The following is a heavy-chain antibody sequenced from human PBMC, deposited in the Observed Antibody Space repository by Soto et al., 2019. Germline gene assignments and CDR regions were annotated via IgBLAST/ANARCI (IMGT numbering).Heavy chain of an antibody. J-gene: IGHJ3*02. V-gene: IGHV4-28*01. Sequence: QVQLQESGPGLVKPSDTLSLTCAVSGYSISSSNWWGWIRQPPGKGLEWIGYIYYSGSTYYNPSLKSRVTVSVDTSKNQFSLKLSSVTAVDTAVYYCARSIGWFGELPPDAFDIWGQGTMVTVSS. CDR1: GYSISSSNW. CDR3: ARSIGWFGELPPDAFDI. D-gene: IGHD3-10*01. CDR2: IYYSGST.